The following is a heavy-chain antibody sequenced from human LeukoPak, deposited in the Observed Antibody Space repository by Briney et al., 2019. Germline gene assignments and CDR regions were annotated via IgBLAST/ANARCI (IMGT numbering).Heavy chain of an antibody. CDR3: ARGWDY. J-gene: IGHJ4*02. CDR1: GFTFSSYE. V-gene: IGHV3-21*01. Sequence: GGSLRLSCAASGFTFSSYEMNWVRQAPGKGLEWVSSISSSSSYIYYADSVKGRFTISRDNAKNSLYLQMNSLRAEDTAVYYCARGWDYWGQGTLVTVSS. CDR2: ISSSSSYI. D-gene: IGHD5-24*01.